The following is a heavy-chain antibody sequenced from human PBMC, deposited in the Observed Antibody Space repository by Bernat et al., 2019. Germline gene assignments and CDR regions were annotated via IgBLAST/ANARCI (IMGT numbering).Heavy chain of an antibody. V-gene: IGHV3-48*02. J-gene: IGHJ3*02. CDR3: ARSTNYDSSGFYGIDAFDI. D-gene: IGHD3-22*01. CDR1: GFTFSSYS. Sequence: EVQVVESGGGLAQPGGSLRLSCAASGFTFSSYSMNWVRQAPGKGLEWVSYISSSSSTMYYFDSVKGRFTISRDNAKNSMYLQMNSLRDEDTALYYCARSTNYDSSGFYGIDAFDIWGQGTMVTVSS. CDR2: ISSSSSTM.